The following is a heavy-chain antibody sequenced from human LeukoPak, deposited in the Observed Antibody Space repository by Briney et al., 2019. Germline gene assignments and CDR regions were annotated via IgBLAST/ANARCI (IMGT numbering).Heavy chain of an antibody. CDR2: INHSGST. J-gene: IGHJ6*02. CDR3: ARDRYDFWSGYQAADYYYYDMDV. CDR1: GGSFSGYY. D-gene: IGHD3-3*01. V-gene: IGHV4-34*01. Sequence: SETLSLTCAVYGGSFSGYYWSWIRQPPGKGLEWIGEINHSGSTNYNPSLKSRVTISVDTSKNQFSLKLSSVTAADTAVYYCARDRYDFWSGYQAADYYYYDMDVWGQGTTVTVSS.